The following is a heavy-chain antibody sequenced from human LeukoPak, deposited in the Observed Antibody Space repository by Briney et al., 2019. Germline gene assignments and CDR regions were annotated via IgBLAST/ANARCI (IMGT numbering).Heavy chain of an antibody. CDR1: GFTFSGYS. Sequence: PGGSLRLSCAASGFTFSGYSMNWVRQAPGKGLEWVSYISSSGSNIYYADSVRGRFTISRDNAKSSLHMLMNSLRDEDTAVYYCARDSSSWNVPDYWGQGTLVTVSS. D-gene: IGHD6-13*01. J-gene: IGHJ4*02. CDR2: ISSSGSNI. V-gene: IGHV3-48*02. CDR3: ARDSSSWNVPDY.